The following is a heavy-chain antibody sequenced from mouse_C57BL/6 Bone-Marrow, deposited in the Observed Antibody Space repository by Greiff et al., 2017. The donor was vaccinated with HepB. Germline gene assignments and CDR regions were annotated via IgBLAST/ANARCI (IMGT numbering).Heavy chain of an antibody. J-gene: IGHJ3*01. Sequence: QVQLQQPGAELVKPGASVKLSCKASGYTFTSYWMQWVKQRPGQGLEWIGEIDPSDSYTNYNQKFKGKATLTVDTSSSTAYMQLSSLISEDSAVYYCARLIYYYGSTGFGFAYWGQGTLVTVSA. CDR2: IDPSDSYT. D-gene: IGHD1-1*01. V-gene: IGHV1-50*01. CDR1: GYTFTSYW. CDR3: ARLIYYYGSTGFGFAY.